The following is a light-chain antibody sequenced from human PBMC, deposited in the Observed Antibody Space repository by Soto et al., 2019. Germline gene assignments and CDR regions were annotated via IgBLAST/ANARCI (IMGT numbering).Light chain of an antibody. CDR1: SSDVGGYNH. CDR3: SSFTSGSTL. CDR2: EVS. J-gene: IGLJ1*01. Sequence: QSALTQPASVSGSPGQSITISCTGTSSDVGGYNHVSWYQHHPGKAPKLMIYEVSNRPSGVSNRFSGSKSGNTASLTISGLQAEDEADYYCSSFTSGSTLFGTGTKLTVL. V-gene: IGLV2-14*01.